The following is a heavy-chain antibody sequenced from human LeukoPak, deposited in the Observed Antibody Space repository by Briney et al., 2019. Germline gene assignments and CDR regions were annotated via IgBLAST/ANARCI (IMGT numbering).Heavy chain of an antibody. V-gene: IGHV3-48*01. D-gene: IGHD3-9*01. J-gene: IGHJ5*02. CDR3: ARASRYFDWLSTSPKYNWFDP. CDR2: ISSSSSTI. Sequence: GGSLRLSCAASGFTFSSYSMNWVRQAPGKGLEWVSYISSSSSTIYYADSVKGRFTISRDNAKNSLYLQMNGLRAEDTAVYYCARASRYFDWLSTSPKYNWFDPWGQGTLVTVSS. CDR1: GFTFSSYS.